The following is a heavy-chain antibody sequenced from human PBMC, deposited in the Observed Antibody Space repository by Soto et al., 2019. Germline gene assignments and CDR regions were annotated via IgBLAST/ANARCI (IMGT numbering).Heavy chain of an antibody. CDR2: IIPSFGKT. D-gene: IGHD6-19*01. CDR3: ARGDGSGRYYYYYGMDV. Sequence: QVQLVQSGAEVKKPGSSVKVSCQASGGTFSSCAISWVRQAPGQGPEWMGGIIPSFGKTNYAQKFQGRVTITADEATRTAYMELSSLRYEDTAVYYCARGDGSGRYYYYYGMDVWGQGTTVTVSS. J-gene: IGHJ6*02. CDR1: GGTFSSCA. V-gene: IGHV1-69*12.